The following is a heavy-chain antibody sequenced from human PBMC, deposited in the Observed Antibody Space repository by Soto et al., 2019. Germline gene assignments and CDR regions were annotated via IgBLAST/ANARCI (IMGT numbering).Heavy chain of an antibody. CDR1: GFSFSDYA. CDR2: ISANGGST. D-gene: IGHD6-19*01. V-gene: IGHV3-23*01. CDR3: AKDSSACYDNKCYYFDK. Sequence: EVQLLDSGGGLVQPGGSLRLSCAASGFSFSDYAMNWVRQAPGKGLEWVSAISANGGSTFYADFVKGRFTISRDNSKNTLYLQLNSLRGEYTARYYCAKDSSACYDNKCYYFDKWSLGTLVTVSS. J-gene: IGHJ4*02.